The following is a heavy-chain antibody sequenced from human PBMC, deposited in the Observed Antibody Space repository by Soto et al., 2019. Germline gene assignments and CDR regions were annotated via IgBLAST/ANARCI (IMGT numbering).Heavy chain of an antibody. CDR3: TTGGYYFAC. V-gene: IGHV3-15*07. J-gene: IGHJ4*02. Sequence: PGGSLRLSCTASGFTFSNAWMNWVRQAPGKGLEWVGRIKSIPAGGTTDYPALVEGRFTISRDDSKNTVYLRMNSLKTEDTAVYYCTTGGYYFACWGRGTLVTVSS. CDR1: GFTFSNAW. CDR2: IKSIPAGGTT.